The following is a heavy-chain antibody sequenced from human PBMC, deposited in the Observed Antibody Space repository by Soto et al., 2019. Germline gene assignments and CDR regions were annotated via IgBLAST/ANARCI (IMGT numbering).Heavy chain of an antibody. CDR2: ISSSSSTI. V-gene: IGHV3-48*02. Sequence: EVQLVESGGGLVQPGGSLRLSCAASGFTFSSYSMNWVRQAPGKGLEWVSYISSSSSTIYYADSVKGRFTISRDNAKNSLYLKMNSLRDEDTAVYYFARDAPPTDYWGQGTLVTVSS. J-gene: IGHJ4*02. CDR1: GFTFSSYS. CDR3: ARDAPPTDY.